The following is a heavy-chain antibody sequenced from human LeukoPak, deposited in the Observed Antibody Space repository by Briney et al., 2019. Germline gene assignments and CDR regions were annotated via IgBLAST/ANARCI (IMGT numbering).Heavy chain of an antibody. D-gene: IGHD6-19*01. Sequence: GGSLRLSCAASGFTFIDYDMHWVRQVIGKGLECVSAIGIRGDTHYSGSVKGRFTISRENDERSLYLQMNSLRAEDTAVYYCAMGWFQVSGFDEFDYWGQGTLVTVSS. CDR2: IGIRGDT. CDR3: AMGWFQVSGFDEFDY. CDR1: GFTFIDYD. J-gene: IGHJ4*02. V-gene: IGHV3-13*01.